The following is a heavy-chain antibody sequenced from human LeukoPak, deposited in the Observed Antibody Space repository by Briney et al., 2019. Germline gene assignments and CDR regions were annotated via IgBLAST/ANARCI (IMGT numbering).Heavy chain of an antibody. CDR1: GGSINSYY. CDR2: IYSSGST. J-gene: IGHJ4*02. D-gene: IGHD4-23*01. CDR3: ARGGKATVVTM. Sequence: SETLSLTCTVSGGSINSYYWSWIRQPAGKGLAWIGRIYSSGSTNYNPSLKSRVYMSVDTSKNQFSLKLTSVTAADTAVYYCARGGKATVVTMWGQGILVTVSS. V-gene: IGHV4-4*07.